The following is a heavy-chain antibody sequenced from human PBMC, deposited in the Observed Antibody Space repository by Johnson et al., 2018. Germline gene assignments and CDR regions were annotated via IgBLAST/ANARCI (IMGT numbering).Heavy chain of an antibody. Sequence: QVQLVESGPGLVKPSETLSLTCTVSGGSISSSSYYWGWIRQPQGKGLEWLGSIYYSGSPYSNPSLKSRVTISGDTSKNQFALKLSSVTAADTALYYSARLPAACYYYYGMDVGGQGTTVTVSS. D-gene: IGHD2-2*01. CDR1: GGSISSSSYY. CDR2: IYYSGSP. CDR3: ARLPAACYYYYGMDV. V-gene: IGHV4-39*01. J-gene: IGHJ6*02.